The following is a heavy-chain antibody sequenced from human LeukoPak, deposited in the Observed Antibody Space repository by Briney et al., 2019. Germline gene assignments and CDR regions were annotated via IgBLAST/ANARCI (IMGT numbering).Heavy chain of an antibody. CDR3: ARAAKNWGPEGAFDI. CDR1: GGSISSYY. D-gene: IGHD7-27*01. V-gene: IGHV4-59*01. Sequence: PSETLSLTCTVSGGSISSYYWSWIRQPPGKGLEWIGYIYYSGSTNYNPSLKSRVTISVDTSKNQFSLKLSSVTAADTAVYYCARAAKNWGPEGAFDIWGQGTMVTVSS. J-gene: IGHJ3*02. CDR2: IYYSGST.